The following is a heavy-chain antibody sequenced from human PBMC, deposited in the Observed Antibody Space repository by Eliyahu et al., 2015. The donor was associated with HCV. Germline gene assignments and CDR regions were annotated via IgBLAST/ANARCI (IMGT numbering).Heavy chain of an antibody. CDR2: IYYGKTA. D-gene: IGHD3-9*01. J-gene: IGHJ6*02. Sequence: QVQLQESGPGLVKPSETLSLTCTXSXGSXSXXTYYWGWXRQPPGKGLEWIGSIYYGKTAYYNPSLMSRVTISVDTSENQFSLKLTSVTAADTAVYYCASGGGVTGFSETLDYDAMDVWGQGTTVTVSS. CDR1: XGSXSXXTYY. CDR3: ASGGGVTGFSETLDYDAMDV. V-gene: IGHV4-39*01.